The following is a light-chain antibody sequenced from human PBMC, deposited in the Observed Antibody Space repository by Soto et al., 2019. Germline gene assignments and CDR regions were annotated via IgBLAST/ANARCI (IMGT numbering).Light chain of an antibody. Sequence: EIVLTQSPGTLSLSPGERVTLSCRASQSVSTSYLAWYQQKLGQAPRLLIYSASSRATGIPDRFSGSGSGTDFTLTISRLEPEDFAVYYCQLYDNSLYTFGQGTGLEIK. V-gene: IGKV3-20*01. CDR3: QLYDNSLYT. J-gene: IGKJ2*01. CDR1: QSVSTSY. CDR2: SAS.